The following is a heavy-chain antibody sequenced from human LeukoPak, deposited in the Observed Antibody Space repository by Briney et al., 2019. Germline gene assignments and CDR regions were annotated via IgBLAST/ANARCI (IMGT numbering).Heavy chain of an antibody. Sequence: ASVKVSCKASGYTFTGYYMHWVRQAPGQGLEWMGWINPNSGGTNYAQKFQGRVTMTRDTSISTAYMELSRLRSDDTAVYYCARDSLFLEWFSNWFDPWGQGTLVTVSP. V-gene: IGHV1-2*02. CDR1: GYTFTGYY. J-gene: IGHJ5*02. D-gene: IGHD3-3*01. CDR2: INPNSGGT. CDR3: ARDSLFLEWFSNWFDP.